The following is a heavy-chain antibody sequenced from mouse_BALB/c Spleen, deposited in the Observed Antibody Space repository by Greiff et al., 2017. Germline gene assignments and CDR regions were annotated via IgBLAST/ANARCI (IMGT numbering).Heavy chain of an antibody. J-gene: IGHJ4*01. V-gene: IGHV1-9*01. CDR1: GYTFSSYW. D-gene: IGHD4-1*01. CDR3: ARFGIKLGRWAMDY. Sequence: VQLQQSGAELMKPGASVKISCKATGYTFSSYWIAWVKQRPGHGLEWIGEILPGSGSTNYNEKFKGKSTFTADTSSNTAYMQLSSLTSEDSAVYYCARFGIKLGRWAMDYWGQGTSVTVSS. CDR2: ILPGSGST.